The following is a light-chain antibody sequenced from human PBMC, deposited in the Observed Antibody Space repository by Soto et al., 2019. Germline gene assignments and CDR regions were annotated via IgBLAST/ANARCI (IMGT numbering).Light chain of an antibody. J-gene: IGLJ2*01. CDR1: SSNIGSNY. CDR2: RNN. V-gene: IGLV1-47*01. CDR3: AAWDDSLSGRVV. Sequence: QPVLTQPPSASGTPGQRVTISCSGSSSNIGSNYVYWYQQLPGTAPKLLIYRNNQRPSGVPDRFSGSKSGTSASLAISGLRSEDEAGYYCAAWDDSLSGRVVFGGGTKLTVL.